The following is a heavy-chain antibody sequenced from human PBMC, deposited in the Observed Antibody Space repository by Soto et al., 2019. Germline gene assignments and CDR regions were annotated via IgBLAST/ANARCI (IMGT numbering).Heavy chain of an antibody. CDR3: ARDSTDSSGYYAALDY. D-gene: IGHD3-22*01. J-gene: IGHJ4*02. Sequence: EVQLVESGGGLVKPGGSLRLSCAASGFTFSSYSMNWVRQAPGKGLEWVSSISSSSSYIYYADSVKGRFTISRDNAKNSLYLQMNSLGAEDTAVYYCARDSTDSSGYYAALDYWGQGTLVTVSS. V-gene: IGHV3-21*01. CDR1: GFTFSSYS. CDR2: ISSSSSYI.